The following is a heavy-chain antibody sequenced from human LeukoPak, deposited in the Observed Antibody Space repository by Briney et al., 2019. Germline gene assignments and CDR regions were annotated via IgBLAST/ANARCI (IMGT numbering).Heavy chain of an antibody. V-gene: IGHV3-33*01. CDR3: ARDPYGDYVYAFDI. D-gene: IGHD4-17*01. CDR2: IWYDGSNK. Sequence: GRSLRLSCAASGFTFSSYGMHWVRQAPGKGLEWVAVIWYDGSNKYYADSVKGRFTTSRDNSKNTLYLQMNSLRAEDTAVYYCARDPYGDYVYAFDIWGQGTMVTVSS. J-gene: IGHJ3*02. CDR1: GFTFSSYG.